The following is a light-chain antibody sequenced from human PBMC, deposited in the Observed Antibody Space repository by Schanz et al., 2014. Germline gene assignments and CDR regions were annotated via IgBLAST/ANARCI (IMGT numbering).Light chain of an antibody. J-gene: IGLJ3*02. CDR2: GDS. V-gene: IGLV1-40*01. CDR3: QSYDNSLSAWV. CDR1: TSNIGAGYD. Sequence: QSVLTQPPSVSGAPGQRVTISCTGSTSNIGAGYDVHWYQHFPGAAPKLLIFGDSNRPSGVPARFFGSKSGTSASLAITGLQAEDEADYYCQSYDNSLSAWVFGGGTKLTVL.